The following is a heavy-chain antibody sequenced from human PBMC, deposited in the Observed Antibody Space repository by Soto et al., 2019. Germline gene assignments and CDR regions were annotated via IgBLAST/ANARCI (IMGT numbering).Heavy chain of an antibody. CDR2: ISYDGSNK. CDR1: GFTFSSYG. J-gene: IGHJ4*02. Sequence: GGSLRLSCAASGFTFSSYGMHWVRQAPGKGLEWVAVISYDGSNKYYADSVKGRFTISRDNSKNTLYLQMNSLRAEDTAVYYCAREWELLYILDYWGQGTLVTVSS. D-gene: IGHD1-26*01. CDR3: AREWELLYILDY. V-gene: IGHV3-30*03.